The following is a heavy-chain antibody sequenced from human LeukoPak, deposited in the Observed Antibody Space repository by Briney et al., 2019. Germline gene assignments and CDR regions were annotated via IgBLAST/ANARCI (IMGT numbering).Heavy chain of an antibody. V-gene: IGHV3-7*01. CDR3: ARDLEGAAAAGSNY. D-gene: IGHD6-13*01. CDR1: GFTFSSYW. J-gene: IGHJ4*02. CDR2: IKQDGSEK. Sequence: GGSLRLSCAASGFTFSSYWMSWVRQAPGKGLEGVANIKQDGSEKYYVDSVKGRFTISRDNAKNSLYLQMNSLRAEDTAVYYCARDLEGAAAAGSNYWGQGTLVTVSS.